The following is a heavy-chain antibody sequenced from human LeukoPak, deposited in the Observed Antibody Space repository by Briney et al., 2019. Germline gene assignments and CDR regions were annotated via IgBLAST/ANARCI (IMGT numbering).Heavy chain of an antibody. V-gene: IGHV1-46*01. J-gene: IGHJ4*02. D-gene: IGHD5-18*01. CDR2: INPSGGST. Sequence: ALVQVSCKASGYTFTSYYMHWVRQAPGQGLEWMGVINPSGGSTSYAQKFQGRVTMTRDTSTSTVYMELSSLRSEDTAVYYCASGGYSYQRGIDYWGQGTLVTVSS. CDR3: ASGGYSYQRGIDY. CDR1: GYTFTSYY.